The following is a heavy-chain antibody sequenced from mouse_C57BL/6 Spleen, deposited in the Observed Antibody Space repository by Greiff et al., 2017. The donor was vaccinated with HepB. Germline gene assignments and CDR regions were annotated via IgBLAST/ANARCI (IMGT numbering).Heavy chain of an antibody. CDR2: IRNKANGYTT. Sequence: DVMLVESGGGLVQPGGSLSLSCAASGFTFTDYYMSWVRQPPGKALEWLGFIRNKANGYTTEYSASVKGRFTISRDNSQSILYLQMNALRAEDSATYYCARYSYYYGSRYFDVWGTGTTVTVSS. V-gene: IGHV7-3*01. D-gene: IGHD1-1*01. CDR1: GFTFTDYY. CDR3: ARYSYYYGSRYFDV. J-gene: IGHJ1*03.